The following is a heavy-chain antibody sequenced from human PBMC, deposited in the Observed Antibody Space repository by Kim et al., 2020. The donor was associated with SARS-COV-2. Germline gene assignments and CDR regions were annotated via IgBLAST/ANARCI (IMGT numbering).Heavy chain of an antibody. V-gene: IGHV3-48*02. CDR3: ARARNYDILTGSNDY. D-gene: IGHD3-9*01. J-gene: IGHJ4*02. Sequence: DSVKGRFTISRDKAKNSLYLQMNSLRDEDTAVYYCARARNYDILTGSNDYWGQGTLVTVSS.